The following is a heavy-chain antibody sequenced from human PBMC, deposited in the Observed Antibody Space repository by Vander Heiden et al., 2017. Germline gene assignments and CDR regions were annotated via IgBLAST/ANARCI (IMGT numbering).Heavy chain of an antibody. D-gene: IGHD3-22*01. CDR1: GGTFSSSA. CDR2: ISPIFGTA. CDR3: ARGVADDYDSSGFAFDI. V-gene: IGHV1-69*01. Sequence: QVQLVQSGAAVKKPGSSVQVSCQASGGTFSSSAVSWVRQAPGQGREWMAGISPIFGTANYAQKFQGRVTNTADESTSTAYMELSSLRSEDKAVYYCARGVADDYDSSGFAFDIGGQGTMVTVSS. J-gene: IGHJ3*02.